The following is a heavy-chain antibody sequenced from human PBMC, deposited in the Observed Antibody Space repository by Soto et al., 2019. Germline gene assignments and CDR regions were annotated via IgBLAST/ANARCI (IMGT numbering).Heavy chain of an antibody. CDR1: GGSFSGYY. D-gene: IGHD2-8*02. CDR3: ARDKITGLFDY. Sequence: QVQLQQWGAGLLKPSETLSLTCAVYGGSFSGYYWTWIRQPPGTGLEWIGEITHSGSTNYKPSLTSRVTISVDTSTNQFSLKLTSVTAADTAVYYCARDKITGLFDYWGQGTLVTVSS. CDR2: ITHSGST. J-gene: IGHJ4*02. V-gene: IGHV4-34*01.